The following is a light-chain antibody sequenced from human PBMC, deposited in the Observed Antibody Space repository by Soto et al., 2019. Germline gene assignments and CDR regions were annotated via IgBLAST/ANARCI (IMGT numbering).Light chain of an antibody. Sequence: ALTQPASVSVSPGQSITISCTGTSGDIGSYNRVSWYQQHPGKAPKLIIYEVTDRPSGVSNRFSGSKSGNTASLTISGLQAEDEAEYYCSSYTNINTRACVFGTGTKVTVL. V-gene: IGLV2-14*01. J-gene: IGLJ1*01. CDR1: SGDIGSYNR. CDR3: SSYTNINTRACV. CDR2: EVT.